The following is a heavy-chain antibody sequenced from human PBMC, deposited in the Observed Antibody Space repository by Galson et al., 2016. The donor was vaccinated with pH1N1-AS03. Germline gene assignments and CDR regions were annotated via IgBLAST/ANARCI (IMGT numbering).Heavy chain of an antibody. CDR3: ARNSDPLGAFDV. CDR1: GGTFDNHP. CDR2: FIPIFGTT. V-gene: IGHV1-69*05. J-gene: IGHJ3*01. D-gene: IGHD1-7*01. Sequence: SVKVSCKASGGTFDNHPINWVRQDPGQGLEWMGGFIPIFGTTNYAPKYQGRVTFTTDDSTTTVYLELSNLRSEDTAVYYCARNSDPLGAFDVWGQGTLLSVSS.